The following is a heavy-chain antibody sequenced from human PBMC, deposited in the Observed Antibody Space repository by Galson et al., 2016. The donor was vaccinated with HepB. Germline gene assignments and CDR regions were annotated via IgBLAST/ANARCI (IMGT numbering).Heavy chain of an antibody. CDR1: GGSISSSSYY. CDR3: AREGNYYDSSGYYYGNNPFDY. D-gene: IGHD3-22*01. Sequence: SETLSLTCTVSGGSISSSSYYWGWIRQPPGKGLEWIGSINYSGNTYYNPSLKSRVTISVDTSKNQVSLKLSSVTAADTAVYYWAREGNYYDSSGYYYGNNPFDYWGQGTLVTVSS. CDR2: INYSGNT. J-gene: IGHJ4*02. V-gene: IGHV4-39*07.